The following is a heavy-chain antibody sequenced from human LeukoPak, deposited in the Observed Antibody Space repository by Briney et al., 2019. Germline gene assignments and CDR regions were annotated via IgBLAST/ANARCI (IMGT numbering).Heavy chain of an antibody. CDR1: GYTFTGYY. J-gene: IGHJ4*02. V-gene: IGHV3-30*04. D-gene: IGHD5-24*01. Sequence: SCKASGYTFTGYYMHWVRQAPGKGLEWVAVISYDGSNKYYADSVKGRFTISRDNSKNTLYLQMNSLRAEDTAVYYCAREEDGDGYNFGNFFYWGQGTLVTVSS. CDR3: AREEDGDGYNFGNFFY. CDR2: ISYDGSNK.